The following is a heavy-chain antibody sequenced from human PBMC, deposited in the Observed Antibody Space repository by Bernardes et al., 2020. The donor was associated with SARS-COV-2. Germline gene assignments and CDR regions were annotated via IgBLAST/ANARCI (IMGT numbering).Heavy chain of an antibody. Sequence: SVKVSCKASGGTFSSYAISWVRQAPGQGLEWMGRIIPILGIANYAQKFQGRVTITADKSTSTAYMELSSLRSEDTAVYYCAGVVTYALGYYYGMDVWGQGTTVTVSS. V-gene: IGHV1-69*04. J-gene: IGHJ6*02. D-gene: IGHD3-22*01. CDR2: IIPILGIA. CDR1: GGTFSSYA. CDR3: AGVVTYALGYYYGMDV.